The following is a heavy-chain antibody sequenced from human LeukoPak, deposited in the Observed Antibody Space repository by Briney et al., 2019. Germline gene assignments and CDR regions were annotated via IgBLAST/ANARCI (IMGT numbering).Heavy chain of an antibody. D-gene: IGHD6-6*01. Sequence: GAPVKVSCKASGYTFPGYYMHWVRQAPGQGLEWMGWINPNSGGTNYAQKFQGRVTMTRDTSISTAYMELSRLRSDDTAVYYCAREHSSSSGKVFDYWGQGTLVTVSS. J-gene: IGHJ4*02. CDR1: GYTFPGYY. V-gene: IGHV1-2*02. CDR2: INPNSGGT. CDR3: AREHSSSSGKVFDY.